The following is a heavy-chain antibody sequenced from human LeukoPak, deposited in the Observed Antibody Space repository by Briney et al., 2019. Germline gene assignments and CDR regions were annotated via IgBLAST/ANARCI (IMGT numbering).Heavy chain of an antibody. CDR3: AVYSSTLYYYYGMDV. Sequence: GSSVNVSCKASGGTFSSYAISWVRQAPGQGLEWMGGIIPIFGTANYAQKFQGRVTITADKSTSTAYMELSSLRSEDTAVYYCAVYSSTLYYYYGMDVWGKGTTVTVSS. J-gene: IGHJ6*04. V-gene: IGHV1-69*06. D-gene: IGHD6-13*01. CDR2: IIPIFGTA. CDR1: GGTFSSYA.